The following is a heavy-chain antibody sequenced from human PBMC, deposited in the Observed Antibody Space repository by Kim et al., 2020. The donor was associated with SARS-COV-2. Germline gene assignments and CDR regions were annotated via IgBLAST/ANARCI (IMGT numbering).Heavy chain of an antibody. CDR1: GGSISSYY. CDR2: IYYSGST. D-gene: IGHD3-16*02. CDR3: ARHGPLSAIPLAFDY. V-gene: IGHV4-59*08. Sequence: SETLSLTCTVSGGSISSYYWSWIRQPPGKGLEWIGYIYYSGSTNYNPSLKSRVTISVDTSKNQFSLKLSSVTAADTAVYYCARHGPLSAIPLAFDYWGQGTLVTVSS. J-gene: IGHJ4*02.